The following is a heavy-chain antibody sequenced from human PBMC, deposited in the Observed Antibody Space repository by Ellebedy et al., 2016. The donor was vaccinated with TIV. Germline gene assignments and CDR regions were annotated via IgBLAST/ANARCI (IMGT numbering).Heavy chain of an antibody. Sequence: GESLKISCAASGFNFSPFAMAWVRQAPGKGLEWVSGILVSGAQKYADSVKGRFTISRDNSKRTVDLQMNSRRAEDTDVYFCAKDRTPGDGYWVFDNWGQGTLVSVSS. CDR2: ILVSGA. J-gene: IGHJ4*02. CDR3: AKDRTPGDGYWVFDN. V-gene: IGHV3-23*01. D-gene: IGHD5-18*01. CDR1: GFNFSPFA.